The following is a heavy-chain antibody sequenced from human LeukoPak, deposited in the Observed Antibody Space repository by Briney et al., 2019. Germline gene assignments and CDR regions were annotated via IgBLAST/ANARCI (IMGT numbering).Heavy chain of an antibody. Sequence: GGSLRLSCAASGFIFSNYAMSWVRQAPGKGLEWVSGIRSSGDSTYYPDSVKGRFTISRDNSKNTLYLQMNSLRAEDTALYYCAKGNWNKLEVFDYWGQGTLVTVSS. V-gene: IGHV3-23*01. CDR2: IRSSGDST. J-gene: IGHJ4*02. D-gene: IGHD1/OR15-1a*01. CDR1: GFIFSNYA. CDR3: AKGNWNKLEVFDY.